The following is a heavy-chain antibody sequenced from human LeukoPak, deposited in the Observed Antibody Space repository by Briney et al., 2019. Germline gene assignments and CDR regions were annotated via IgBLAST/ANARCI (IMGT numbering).Heavy chain of an antibody. CDR1: GFTFDDYT. Sequence: GGSLRLSCAASGFTFDDYTMHWVRQAPGKGLEWVSLISWGGGSTYYADSVKGRFTISRDNSKNSLYLQMNSLRTEDTALYYCAKDQGYSYGKNYYYYYGMDVWGQGTTVTVSS. CDR3: AKDQGYSYGKNYYYYYGMDV. J-gene: IGHJ6*02. D-gene: IGHD5-18*01. V-gene: IGHV3-43*01. CDR2: ISWGGGST.